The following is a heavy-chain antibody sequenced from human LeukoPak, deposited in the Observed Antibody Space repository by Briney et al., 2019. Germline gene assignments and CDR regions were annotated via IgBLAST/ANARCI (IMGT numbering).Heavy chain of an antibody. D-gene: IGHD6-13*01. CDR1: GFTFSSYA. J-gene: IGHJ4*02. V-gene: IGHV3-23*01. CDR3: AKTRPLDSSSWSHGDY. Sequence: GGSLRLSCAASGFTFSSYAMSWVRQTPGKGLEWVSAISGSGDSTYYGDSVKGRFSISRDNSKNTLYLQMNSLRAEDTAVYYCAKTRPLDSSSWSHGDYWGQGTLVTVSS. CDR2: ISGSGDST.